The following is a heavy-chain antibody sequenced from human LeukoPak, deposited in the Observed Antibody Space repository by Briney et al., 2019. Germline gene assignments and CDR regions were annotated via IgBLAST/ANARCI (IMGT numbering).Heavy chain of an antibody. J-gene: IGHJ4*02. CDR1: GYTFTSYG. D-gene: IGHD3-22*01. V-gene: IGHV1-18*01. CDR3: AWGYYYDSSGYYGLDY. Sequence: ASVKVSCKASGYTFTSYGISWVRQAPGQGLEWMGWISAYNGNTNYALKLQGRVTMTTDTSTSTAYIELRSLRSDDTAVYYCAWGYYYDSSGYYGLDYWGQGTLVTVSS. CDR2: ISAYNGNT.